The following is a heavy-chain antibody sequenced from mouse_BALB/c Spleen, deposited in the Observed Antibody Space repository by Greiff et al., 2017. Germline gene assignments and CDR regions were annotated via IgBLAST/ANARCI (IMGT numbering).Heavy chain of an antibody. D-gene: IGHD1-1*01. CDR3: ARSYYYSWGYFDV. J-gene: IGHJ1*01. V-gene: IGHV1-55*01. Sequence: QVQLQQPGAELVKPGTSVKLSCKASGYNFTSYWINWVKLRPGQGLEWIGDIYPGSGSTNYNEKFKSKATLTVDTSSSTAYMQLSSLASEDSALYYGARSYYYSWGYFDVWGAGTTVTVSS. CDR1: GYNFTSYW. CDR2: IYPGSGST.